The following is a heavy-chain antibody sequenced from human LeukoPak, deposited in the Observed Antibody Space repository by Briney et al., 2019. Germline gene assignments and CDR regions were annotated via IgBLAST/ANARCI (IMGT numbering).Heavy chain of an antibody. CDR3: AGHHPRNTVDF. V-gene: IGHV4-59*08. CDR2: ISDIGSI. CDR1: GGSISSYY. Sequence: PSETPSLTCTVSGGSISSYYWSGIRQPPGKGLEWIAYISDIGSINYNPSLKSRVTISLDTSKNQISLKLSSVTAADTAVYYCAGHHPRNTVDFWGQGTLVTISS. D-gene: IGHD2/OR15-2a*01. J-gene: IGHJ4*02.